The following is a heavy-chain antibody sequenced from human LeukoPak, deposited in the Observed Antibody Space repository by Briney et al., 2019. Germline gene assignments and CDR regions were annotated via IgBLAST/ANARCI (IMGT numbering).Heavy chain of an antibody. CDR2: INSDGSTT. J-gene: IGHJ4*02. D-gene: IGHD3-10*01. V-gene: IGHV3-74*01. CDR1: GFTFSNYW. CDR3: TRGGVDY. Sequence: PGGPLRLSCAASGFTFSNYWMHWVRQAPGKGLVWVSRINSDGSTTTYADSVKGRFTISRDNAKNTLYLQMNSLRAEDTAVYFCTRGGVDYWGQGTLVTVSS.